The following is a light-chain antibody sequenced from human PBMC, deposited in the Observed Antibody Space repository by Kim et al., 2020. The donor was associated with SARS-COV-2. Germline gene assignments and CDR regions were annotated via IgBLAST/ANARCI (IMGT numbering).Light chain of an antibody. J-gene: IGLJ2*01. Sequence: SYELTQPPSVSVSPGQTASITCSGDKLGDQYACWYQQKPGQSPVLVIYQDSKRPSGIPERFSGSNSGNTATLTISGTPAMDEADYYCQAWDSSTVVFGGG. CDR3: QAWDSSTVV. V-gene: IGLV3-1*01. CDR2: QDS. CDR1: KLGDQY.